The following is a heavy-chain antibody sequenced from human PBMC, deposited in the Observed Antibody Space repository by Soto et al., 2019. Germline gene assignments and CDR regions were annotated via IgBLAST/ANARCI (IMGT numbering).Heavy chain of an antibody. CDR1: GYTFTGYY. CDR2: INPNSGGT. Sequence: KVSCKASGYTFTGYYMHWVRQAPGQGLEWMGWINPNSGGTNYAQKFQGRVTMTRDTSISTAYMELSRLRSDDTAVYYCARGLPYIEMATISDYWGQGTLVTVSS. V-gene: IGHV1-2*02. D-gene: IGHD5-12*01. CDR3: ARGLPYIEMATISDY. J-gene: IGHJ4*02.